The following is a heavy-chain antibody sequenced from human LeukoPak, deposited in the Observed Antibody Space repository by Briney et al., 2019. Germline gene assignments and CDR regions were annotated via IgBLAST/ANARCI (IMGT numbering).Heavy chain of an antibody. CDR2: IYYSGST. V-gene: IGHV4-59*01. J-gene: IGHJ5*02. D-gene: IGHD3-9*01. CDR3: ARGALRYFDWFTP. Sequence: SETLSLTCTVSGGSISSYYWSWIRQPPGKGLEWIGYIYYSGSTNYNPSLKSRVTISVDTSKNQFSLKLSSVTAADTAVYYCARGALRYFDWFTPWGQGTLVTVSS. CDR1: GGSISSYY.